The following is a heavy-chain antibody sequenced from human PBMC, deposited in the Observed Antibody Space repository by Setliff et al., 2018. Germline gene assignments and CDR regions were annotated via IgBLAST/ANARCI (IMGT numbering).Heavy chain of an antibody. CDR3: ARDRDFNTDPYYRFSEGEVFHF. J-gene: IGHJ3*01. CDR1: GFTFSNYA. Sequence: PGGSLRLSCAASGFTFSNYAMSWVRQAPGKGLEWVSTISGNDGRTYYADSVQGRFTISRDNATNSLFLQINGLRVEDTAIYYCARDRDFNTDPYYRFSEGEVFHFWGQGTKVTVSS. CDR2: ISGNDGRT. D-gene: IGHD3-22*01. V-gene: IGHV3-23*01.